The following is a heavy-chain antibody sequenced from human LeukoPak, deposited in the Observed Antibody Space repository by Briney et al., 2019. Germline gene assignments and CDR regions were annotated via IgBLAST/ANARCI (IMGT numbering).Heavy chain of an antibody. V-gene: IGHV3-64*01. CDR3: ASSPPTGTTWYFDL. J-gene: IGHJ2*01. CDR1: GFTFSSYS. D-gene: IGHD1-7*01. CDR2: ISSNGGST. Sequence: GSLRPSCAASGFTFSSYSMHWVRQAPGQGLEYVSAISSNGGSTYYANSVKGRFTISRDNSKNTLYLQMGSLRIEDMAVYYCASSPPTGTTWYFDLWGRGTLVTVSS.